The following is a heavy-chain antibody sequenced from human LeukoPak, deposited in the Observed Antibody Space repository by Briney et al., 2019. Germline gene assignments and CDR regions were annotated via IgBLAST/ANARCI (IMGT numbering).Heavy chain of an antibody. Sequence: SETLSLTCTVSGGSISSSSYYWGWIRQPPGKGLEWIGSIYYSGSTYYTPSLKSRVTISVDTSKNQFSLKLSSVTAADTAVYYCARHIGIAARLYYYYYMDVWGKGTTVTVSS. CDR3: ARHIGIAARLYYYYYMDV. J-gene: IGHJ6*03. D-gene: IGHD6-6*01. V-gene: IGHV4-39*01. CDR1: GGSISSSSYY. CDR2: IYYSGST.